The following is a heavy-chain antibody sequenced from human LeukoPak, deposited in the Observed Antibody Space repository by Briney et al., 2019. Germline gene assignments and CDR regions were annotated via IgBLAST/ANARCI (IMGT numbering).Heavy chain of an antibody. CDR3: TSRDASQTGTTAEY. CDR1: GFTFSGSA. Sequence: PGGSLRLSCAASGFTFSGSAMHWVRQASGKGLEWVGRIGKKAKNYATTYAASLKGRFTISRDDSKNTAYLQINSLKTEDTAVYYCTSRDASQTGTTAEYWGQGTLVTVSS. J-gene: IGHJ4*02. V-gene: IGHV3-73*01. D-gene: IGHD1-7*01. CDR2: IGKKAKNYAT.